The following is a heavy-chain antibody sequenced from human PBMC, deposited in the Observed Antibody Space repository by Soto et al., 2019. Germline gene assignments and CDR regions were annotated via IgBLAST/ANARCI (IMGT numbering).Heavy chain of an antibody. Sequence: PSETLSLTCTVSGDSISSSDYYWSWIRQPPGEGLEWIGYVSYSGSTSYTPSLKSRVSMSVDTSKNQFSLRLNSVTTADTAVYYCASVKSIAATYFDYWGQGTLVTVSS. D-gene: IGHD6-13*01. CDR1: GDSISSSDYY. J-gene: IGHJ4*02. V-gene: IGHV4-30-4*01. CDR3: ASVKSIAATYFDY. CDR2: VSYSGST.